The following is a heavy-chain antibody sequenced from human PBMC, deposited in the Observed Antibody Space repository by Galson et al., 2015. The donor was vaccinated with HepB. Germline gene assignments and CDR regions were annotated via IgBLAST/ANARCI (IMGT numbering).Heavy chain of an antibody. D-gene: IGHD6-13*01. J-gene: IGHJ6*02. CDR1: GFTFSSYA. Sequence: SLRLSCAVSGFTFSSYAMHWVRQAPGKGLEWVAVISYDGSNKYYADSVKGRFTISRDNSKNTLYLQMNSLRAEDTAVYYCARPQYGGSCQPLDYYYRMVVCGHRTTVTASS. CDR2: ISYDGSNK. V-gene: IGHV3-30-3*01. CDR3: ARPQYGGSCQPLDYYYRMVV.